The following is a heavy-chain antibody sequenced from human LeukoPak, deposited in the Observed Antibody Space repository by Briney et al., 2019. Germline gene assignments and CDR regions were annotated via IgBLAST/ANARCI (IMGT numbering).Heavy chain of an antibody. D-gene: IGHD2-2*01. CDR1: GYTFTGYY. V-gene: IGHV1-2*02. CDR3: ARGGHCSSTSCYGDFDY. J-gene: IGHJ4*02. CDR2: INPNSGGT. Sequence: GASVKVSCKASGYTFTGYYMHWVRQAPGQGLEWMGWINPNSGGTNYAQKFQGRVTMTRDTSISTAYMELSRLRSDDTAVYYCARGGHCSSTSCYGDFDYWGQGTLVTVSS.